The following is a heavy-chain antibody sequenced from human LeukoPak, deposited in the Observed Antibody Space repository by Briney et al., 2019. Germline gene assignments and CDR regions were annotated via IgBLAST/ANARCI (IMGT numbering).Heavy chain of an antibody. V-gene: IGHV3-33*01. Sequence: PGRSLRLSCAASGFTFSSYGMHWVRQAPGKGLEWVAVIWYDGSNKYYADSVKGRFTISRDNSKNTLYLQMNSLRAEDTAVYYCASITISPSYRLDWGQGTLVTVSS. D-gene: IGHD3-9*01. CDR3: ASITISPSYRLD. CDR2: IWYDGSNK. CDR1: GFTFSSYG. J-gene: IGHJ4*02.